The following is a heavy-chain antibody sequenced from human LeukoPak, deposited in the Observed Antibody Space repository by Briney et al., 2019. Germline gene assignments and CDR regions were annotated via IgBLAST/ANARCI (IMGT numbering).Heavy chain of an antibody. V-gene: IGHV4-4*07. Sequence: SETLSLTCTVSGGSISSYYWSWIRQPAGKGLEWIGRIYTSGSTNYNPSLKSRVTISVDTAKNQFSLKLSSVTAADTAVYYCARLHLVSSGWYPMADSWGQGTLVTVSS. CDR1: GGSISSYY. D-gene: IGHD6-19*01. CDR3: ARLHLVSSGWYPMADS. J-gene: IGHJ4*02. CDR2: IYTSGST.